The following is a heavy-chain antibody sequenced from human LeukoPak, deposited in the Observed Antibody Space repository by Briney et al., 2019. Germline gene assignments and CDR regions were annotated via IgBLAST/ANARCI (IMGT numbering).Heavy chain of an antibody. J-gene: IGHJ6*02. Sequence: GGSLRLSCAASEFTFSSYAMSWVRQAPGKGLEYVSAISNSGGSTYYANSVKGRFTISRDNSKNTLYLQMGSLRGEDMAVYYCARGLITGAAGTYYYYGMDVWGQGTTVTVSS. CDR2: ISNSGGST. D-gene: IGHD6-13*01. CDR1: EFTFSSYA. V-gene: IGHV3-64*01. CDR3: ARGLITGAAGTYYYYGMDV.